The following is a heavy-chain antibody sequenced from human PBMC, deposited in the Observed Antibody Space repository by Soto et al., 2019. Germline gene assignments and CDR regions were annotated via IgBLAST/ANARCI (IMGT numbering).Heavy chain of an antibody. CDR1: GFSLSTTSTTEVG. CDR2: IFWNDDK. J-gene: IGHJ1*01. V-gene: IGHV2-5*01. CDR3: AHGQVTVTRAFQN. D-gene: IGHD4-17*01. Sequence: SGPTLVNPTQTLTLTCTFSGFSLSTTSTTEVGVGWIRQPPGKALEWLALIFWNDDKRYSSTLKSRLTITKDTSKNQAVLTMTDVDPEDTATYFCAHGQVTVTRAFQNWGPGTLVTVSS.